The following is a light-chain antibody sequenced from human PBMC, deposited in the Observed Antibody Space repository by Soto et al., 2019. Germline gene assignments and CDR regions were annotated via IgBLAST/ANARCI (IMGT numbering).Light chain of an antibody. CDR3: QQYNNWPPWT. Sequence: EIVLTQSPATLSFSTGERGTLSCRASESVTNYLAWYQQKPGQAPRLLVYDVSNRATGTPARFSGAGSGTDFTLTISSLEPEDFAVYYCQQYNNWPPWTFGQGSKADI. J-gene: IGKJ1*01. CDR1: ESVTNY. V-gene: IGKV3-11*01. CDR2: DVS.